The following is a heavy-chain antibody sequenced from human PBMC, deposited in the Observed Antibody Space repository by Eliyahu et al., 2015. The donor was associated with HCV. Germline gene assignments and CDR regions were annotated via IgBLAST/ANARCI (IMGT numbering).Heavy chain of an antibody. CDR2: INHSGST. V-gene: IGHV4-34*01. Sequence: QVQLQQWGAGLLKPSETLSLTCAVYGGSFXGYYWSWIRQPPGKGLEWIGEINHSGSTNYNPSLKSRVTISVDTSKNQFSLKLSSVTAADTAVYYCARGRPDSNSGSGSAWAFDIWGQGTMVTVSS. J-gene: IGHJ3*02. D-gene: IGHD3-10*01. CDR3: ARGRPDSNSGSGSAWAFDI. CDR1: GGSFXGYY.